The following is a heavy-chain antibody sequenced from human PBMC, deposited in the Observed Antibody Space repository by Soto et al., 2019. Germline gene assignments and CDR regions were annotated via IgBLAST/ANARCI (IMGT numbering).Heavy chain of an antibody. D-gene: IGHD2-15*01. J-gene: IGHJ4*02. Sequence: GESLKISCKGSGYSFNSYWIGWGRQMPGKGLEWMRIIYPGDSDNRYSPSFQGQVNISAHNSISTAYLQWSSLKASDTAMYYCAIGSYYFDYWGQGTPVTVSS. CDR1: GYSFNSYW. CDR3: AIGSYYFDY. V-gene: IGHV5-51*01. CDR2: IYPGDSDN.